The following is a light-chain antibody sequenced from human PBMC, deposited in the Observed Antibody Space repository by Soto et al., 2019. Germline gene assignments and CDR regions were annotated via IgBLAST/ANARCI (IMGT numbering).Light chain of an antibody. V-gene: IGKV1-5*01. CDR1: QSISGW. Sequence: DIQMTQSPSTLSASVEDRVTITCRASQSISGWLAWYQQKPGKAPKVLIYDASSLESGVPSRFSGSGSGTEIPLTSSSLQPDDLATYYYQQYNSYGTFGQGTKVEIK. CDR3: QQYNSYGT. J-gene: IGKJ1*01. CDR2: DAS.